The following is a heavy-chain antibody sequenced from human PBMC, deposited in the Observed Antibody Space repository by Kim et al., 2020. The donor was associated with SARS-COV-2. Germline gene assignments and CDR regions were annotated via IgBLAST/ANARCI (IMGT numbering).Heavy chain of an antibody. D-gene: IGHD2-2*01. V-gene: IGHV3-15*01. CDR3: AGGGSNFGY. Sequence: GGSLRLSCAASGFTVTNTWMSWVRQPPGKGLEWVGCLTSKASGGTADYAAPVKGRFTISRDDSKNMFFLEMSSLKTEDTALYYCAGGGSNFGYWGQGTLVTVSS. CDR2: LTSKASGGTA. J-gene: IGHJ4*02. CDR1: GFTVTNTW.